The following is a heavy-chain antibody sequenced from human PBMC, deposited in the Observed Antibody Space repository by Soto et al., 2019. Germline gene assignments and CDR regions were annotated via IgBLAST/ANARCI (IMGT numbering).Heavy chain of an antibody. CDR2: IYHSGST. J-gene: IGHJ4*02. V-gene: IGHV4-30-2*01. D-gene: IGHD2-15*01. CDR1: GGSISSGGYS. Sequence: SETLSLTCAVSGGSISSGGYSWSWIRQPPGKGLEWIGYIYHSGSTYYNPSLKSRVTISVDRSKNQFSLKLSSVTAADTAMYYCARGEVVALGYWGKGALVTVSS. CDR3: ARGEVVALGY.